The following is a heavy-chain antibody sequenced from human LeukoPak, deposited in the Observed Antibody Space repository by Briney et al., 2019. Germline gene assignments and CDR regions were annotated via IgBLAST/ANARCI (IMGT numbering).Heavy chain of an antibody. J-gene: IGHJ1*01. CDR2: IYYSGST. CDR1: GGSISSYY. CDR3: ARTVAGRAEYFQH. Sequence: SETLSLTCTVSGGSISSYYWSWIRQPPGKGLEWIGYIYYSGSTNYNPSLKSRVTISVDTSKNQFSLKLSSVTAADTAVYYCARTVAGRAEYFQHWGQGTLVTVSS. D-gene: IGHD6-19*01. V-gene: IGHV4-59*01.